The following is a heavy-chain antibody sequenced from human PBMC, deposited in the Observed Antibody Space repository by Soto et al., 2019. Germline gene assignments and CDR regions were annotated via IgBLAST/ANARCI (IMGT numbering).Heavy chain of an antibody. CDR2: ISYDGTNK. Sequence: QVQLVESGGGEVQPGRSLTISCAASGFTFSTYGMHWVRQTPGKGLEWVAVISYDGTNKFYSDSVKGRFTISRDNFKNTLTLEMNSLGADDTAVYSCAKDLQSYGDYDYYCYGMDVWGVGTRVTVSS. D-gene: IGHD4-17*01. CDR3: AKDLQSYGDYDYYCYGMDV. V-gene: IGHV3-30*18. J-gene: IGHJ6*04. CDR1: GFTFSTYG.